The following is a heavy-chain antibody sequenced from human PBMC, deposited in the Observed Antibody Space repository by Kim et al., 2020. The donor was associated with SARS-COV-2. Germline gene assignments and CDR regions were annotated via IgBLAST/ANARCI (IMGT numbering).Heavy chain of an antibody. V-gene: IGHV4-34*01. J-gene: IGHJ4*02. CDR3: ARVAYSQGRRREFDY. Sequence: PSLKRRFTISIDTSKSQFSLKMISVTAADTAVYYCARVAYSQGRRREFDYWGQGALVTVSS. D-gene: IGHD2-21*01.